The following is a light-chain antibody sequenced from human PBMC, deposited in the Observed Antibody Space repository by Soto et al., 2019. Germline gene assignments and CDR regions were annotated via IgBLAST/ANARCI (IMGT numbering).Light chain of an antibody. CDR3: QQLNSYPLT. J-gene: IGKJ4*01. CDR2: AAS. V-gene: IGKV1-9*01. CDR1: QGISSY. Sequence: DIQLTQSPSFLSASVGDRVTITCRAIQGISSYLAWYQQKPGKAPKLLIYAASTLQSGVPSRFSGSGSGTEFTLTISSLQPEDSATYYCQQLNSYPLTFGGGTKVEIK.